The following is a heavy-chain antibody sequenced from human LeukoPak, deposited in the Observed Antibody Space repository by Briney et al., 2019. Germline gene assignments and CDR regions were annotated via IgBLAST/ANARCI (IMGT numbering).Heavy chain of an antibody. Sequence: SETLSLTCTVSGGSISSSSYYWGWIRQPPGTGLEWIGSIYYSGSTYYNPSLKSRVTISVDTSKNQFSLKLSSVTAADTAVYYCARRPESPEGAFDIWGQGTMVTVSS. V-gene: IGHV4-39*01. CDR3: ARRPESPEGAFDI. CDR1: GGSISSSSYY. CDR2: IYYSGST. D-gene: IGHD1-14*01. J-gene: IGHJ3*02.